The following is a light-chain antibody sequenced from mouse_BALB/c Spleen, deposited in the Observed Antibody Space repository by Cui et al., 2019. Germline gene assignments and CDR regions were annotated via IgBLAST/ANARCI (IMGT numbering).Light chain of an antibody. CDR3: QQWSSNPPT. J-gene: IGKJ2*01. V-gene: IGKV4-68*01. Sequence: HIVITQSPALMSASPGEKVTMTCSASSSVSYMYWYQQKPRSSPKPWIYLTSNLASGVPARFSGSGSGTSYSLTISRMEAEDAATYYCQQWSSNPPTFGGGTKLEIK. CDR1: SSVSY. CDR2: LTS.